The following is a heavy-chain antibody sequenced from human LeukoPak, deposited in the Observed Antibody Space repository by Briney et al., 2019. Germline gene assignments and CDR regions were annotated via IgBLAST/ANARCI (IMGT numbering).Heavy chain of an antibody. CDR2: LTNSGGSGGVT. V-gene: IGHV3-23*01. D-gene: IGHD3-22*01. CDR3: AKAMSNDHYDSRGFYRVDFDS. J-gene: IGHJ4*02. Sequence: SGGSLRLSCAASGFTFSTYAMSWVRQAPGKGLEWVSALTNSGGSGGVTYYADGVKGRFIISRDNSKSPLYLQLSSLRAEDTAAYYCAKAMSNDHYDSRGFYRVDFDSWGQGTLVTVSS. CDR1: GFTFSTYA.